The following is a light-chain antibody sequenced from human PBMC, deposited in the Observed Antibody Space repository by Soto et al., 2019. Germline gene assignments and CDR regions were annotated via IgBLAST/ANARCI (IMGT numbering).Light chain of an antibody. CDR2: DAS. Sequence: EIVLTQSQATLSLSPGERATLSCRASQSVSSYLAWYQQKPGQAPRLLIYDASNRATGIPARFSGSGSGTDFTLTISSLEPEDFAVYYCQQRSNWPITVGQVTRLEN. J-gene: IGKJ5*01. V-gene: IGKV3-11*01. CDR1: QSVSSY. CDR3: QQRSNWPIT.